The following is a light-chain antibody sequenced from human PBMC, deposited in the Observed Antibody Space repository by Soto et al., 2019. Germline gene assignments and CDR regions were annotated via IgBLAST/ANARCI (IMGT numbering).Light chain of an antibody. CDR2: GAS. CDR1: QSVSSSF. CDR3: QQYGSSRTWT. J-gene: IGKJ1*01. Sequence: EIVLTQSPGTLSLSPGERATLSCRASQSVSSSFLAWYQQKPGQAPRLLFYGASSSATGIPDRFSGSGSGTDFTLTISRLEPEDFAVYYCQQYGSSRTWTFGQGTKVEIK. V-gene: IGKV3-20*01.